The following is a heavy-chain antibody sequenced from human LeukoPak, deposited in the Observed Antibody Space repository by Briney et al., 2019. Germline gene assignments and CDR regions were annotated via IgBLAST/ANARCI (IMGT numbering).Heavy chain of an antibody. V-gene: IGHV1-8*01. J-gene: IGHJ6*03. CDR3: ARGIPRIAARPSYYYYYYMDV. Sequence: ASVKVSCKASGYTFTSYDINWVRQATGQGFEWMGWMNPNSGNTGYAQKFQGRVTMTRNTSISTAYMELSSLRSEDTAVYYCARGIPRIAARPSYYYYYYMDVWGKGTTVTVSS. CDR2: MNPNSGNT. CDR1: GYTFTSYD. D-gene: IGHD6-6*01.